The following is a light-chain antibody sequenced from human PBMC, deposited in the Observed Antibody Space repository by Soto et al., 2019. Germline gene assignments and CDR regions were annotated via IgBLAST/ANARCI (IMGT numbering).Light chain of an antibody. CDR1: SGHSSYA. J-gene: IGLJ2*01. CDR2: LNSDGSH. V-gene: IGLV4-69*01. Sequence: QPVLTQSPSASASLGASVKLTCTLSSGHSSYAIAWHQQQPEKGPRYLMKLNSDGSHSKGDGIPDRFSGSSSGAERYLTISSLQSEDEADYYCQTWGTGTQGVVFGGGTKVTVL. CDR3: QTWGTGTQGVV.